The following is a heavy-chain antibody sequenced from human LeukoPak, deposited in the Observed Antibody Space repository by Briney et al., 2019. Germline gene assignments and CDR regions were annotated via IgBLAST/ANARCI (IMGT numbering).Heavy chain of an antibody. Sequence: SETLSLTCTVSGVTFSSYDWSWIRQPPGKGLEWIGDIYYSGSTNYNPSLKSRVTISVDTSKNQFSLKMTSVTAADTAVYYCARRGYYYGGSGYYYFDYWGQGTLVTVSS. V-gene: IGHV4-59*01. CDR3: ARRGYYYGGSGYYYFDY. J-gene: IGHJ4*02. CDR1: GVTFSSYD. D-gene: IGHD3-22*01. CDR2: IYYSGST.